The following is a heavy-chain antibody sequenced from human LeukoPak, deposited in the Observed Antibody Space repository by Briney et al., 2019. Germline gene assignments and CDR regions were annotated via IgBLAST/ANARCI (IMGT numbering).Heavy chain of an antibody. CDR1: GFTFRSYN. V-gene: IGHV3-21*01. Sequence: GGSLRLSCAASGFTFRSYNVNWVRQAPGKRPEWVSSISSSSSYIYYADSVKGRFTISRDNAKNSLYLQMNSLRAEDTALYYCARGATRADYWGQGTLVTVSS. CDR2: ISSSSSYI. J-gene: IGHJ4*02. CDR3: ARGATRADY.